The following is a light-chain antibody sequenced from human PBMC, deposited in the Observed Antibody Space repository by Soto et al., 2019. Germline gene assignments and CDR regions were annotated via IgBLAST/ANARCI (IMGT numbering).Light chain of an antibody. CDR1: QSLSSVF. V-gene: IGKV3-20*01. CDR3: QQYGNSPWT. J-gene: IGKJ1*01. Sequence: DIVLTQSPGTLSLSPGQRATLSCRASQSLSSVFLAWYQQKPGQAPRLLIYGVSSRATGIPDRFSGRGSGTDFTLTISRLEPEDFVVYYCQQYGNSPWTFGQGTKV. CDR2: GVS.